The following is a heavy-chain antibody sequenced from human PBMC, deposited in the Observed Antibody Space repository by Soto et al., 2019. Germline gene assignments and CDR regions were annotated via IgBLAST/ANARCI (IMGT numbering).Heavy chain of an antibody. Sequence: EVQLLESGGGLVQPGGSLRLSCAASGFTFSSYAMTWVRQAPGKGLEWVSAISGSGGGTYYADSVKGRFTISRDNSNNTLYLQLNSLRAEDTAVYYCAKDAGYCSGGNCYSYHDAFDIWGQGTLVTVSS. CDR2: ISGSGGGT. CDR1: GFTFSSYA. CDR3: AKDAGYCSGGNCYSYHDAFDI. J-gene: IGHJ3*02. V-gene: IGHV3-23*01. D-gene: IGHD2-15*01.